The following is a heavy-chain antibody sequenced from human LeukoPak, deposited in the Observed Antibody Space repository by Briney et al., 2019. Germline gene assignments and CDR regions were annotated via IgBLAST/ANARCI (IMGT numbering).Heavy chain of an antibody. CDR1: GSRFTSYW. Sequence: GAPLKISFKGSGSRFTSYWIGWGRPMPGKGLGGRGIIYPGESDTRYSRSFQGQVTISADKSISTAYLQWSSLKASDSAMYYCARHSTISGDHPDYAFDIWGQGTMVTVSS. V-gene: IGHV5-51*01. D-gene: IGHD4-17*01. J-gene: IGHJ3*02. CDR2: IYPGESDT. CDR3: ARHSTISGDHPDYAFDI.